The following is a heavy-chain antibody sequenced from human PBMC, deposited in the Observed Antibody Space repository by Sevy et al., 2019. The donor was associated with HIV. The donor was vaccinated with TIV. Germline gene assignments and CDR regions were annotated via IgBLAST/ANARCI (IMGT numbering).Heavy chain of an antibody. V-gene: IGHV4-59*01. Sequence: SETLSLTCSVSGGSISSYYWNWIRQPPGKGLERIGYIYSSGSTNYNPSLKSRVTISVDMSKNQLSLKLSSLTAADTAVYYCARSYLAFCGGDCFSPYYFDSWGQGTLVTVSS. CDR3: ARSYLAFCGGDCFSPYYFDS. CDR1: GGSISSYY. J-gene: IGHJ4*02. CDR2: IYSSGST. D-gene: IGHD2-21*01.